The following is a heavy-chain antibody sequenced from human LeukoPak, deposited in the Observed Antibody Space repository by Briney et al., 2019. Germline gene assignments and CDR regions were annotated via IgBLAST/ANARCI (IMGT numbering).Heavy chain of an antibody. V-gene: IGHV1-2*02. Sequence: ASVKVSCKASGYTFTAYYIHWLRQAPGQGLEWMGWINPNSGDTNYAQKFQGRVTMTRDTSISTAYIELSRLRSDDTAVYYYARGHLVYSGVHDYWGQGTLVTVSS. CDR3: ARGHLVYSGVHDY. CDR1: GYTFTAYY. J-gene: IGHJ4*02. CDR2: INPNSGDT. D-gene: IGHD1-14*01.